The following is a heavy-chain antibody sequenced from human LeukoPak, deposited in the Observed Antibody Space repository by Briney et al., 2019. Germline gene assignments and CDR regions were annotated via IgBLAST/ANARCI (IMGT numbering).Heavy chain of an antibody. CDR1: GYTFTSYD. CDR2: RNPNSGNT. CDR3: ARANYDFWSGYYGYYFDY. V-gene: IGHV1-8*03. D-gene: IGHD3-3*01. Sequence: ASVKVSCKASGYTFTSYDINWVRQATGQGLEWMGWRNPNSGNTGYAQKFQGRVTITRNTSISTAYMELSSLRSEDTAVYYCARANYDFWSGYYGYYFDYWGQGTLVTVSS. J-gene: IGHJ4*02.